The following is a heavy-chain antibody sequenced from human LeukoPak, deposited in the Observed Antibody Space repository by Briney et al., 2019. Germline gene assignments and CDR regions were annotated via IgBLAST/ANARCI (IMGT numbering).Heavy chain of an antibody. J-gene: IGHJ4*02. CDR2: IDAGNGKT. V-gene: IGHV1-3*01. D-gene: IGHD4-17*01. CDR1: GYTFTSYA. Sequence: ASVKVSCKASGYTFTSYAIQWVRQAPGQRLEWMVCIDAGNGKTKYSQNFQGRVTITRDTSATTAYMDLSSLRSEDTAVYYCARARWTSTATTYYLDHWGQGTLVTVSS. CDR3: ARARWTSTATTYYLDH.